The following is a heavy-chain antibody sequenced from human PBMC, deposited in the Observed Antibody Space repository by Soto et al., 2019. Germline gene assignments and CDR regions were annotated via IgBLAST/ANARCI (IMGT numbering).Heavy chain of an antibody. Sequence: SETLSLTCTVSGGSISSGGYYWSWIRQHPGKGLEWIGYIYYSGSTYYNPSLKSRVTISVDTSKNQFSLKLSSVTAADTAVYYCARVDTLSTVTATSYNWFDPCGQGTMVTVYS. CDR1: GGSISSGGYY. D-gene: IGHD2-21*02. CDR2: IYYSGST. CDR3: ARVDTLSTVTATSYNWFDP. J-gene: IGHJ5*02. V-gene: IGHV4-31*03.